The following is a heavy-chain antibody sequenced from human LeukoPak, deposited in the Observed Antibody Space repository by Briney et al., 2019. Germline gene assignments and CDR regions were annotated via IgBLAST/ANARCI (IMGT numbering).Heavy chain of an antibody. V-gene: IGHV4-4*07. J-gene: IGHJ5*02. Sequence: PSETLSLTCTVSGASISSYYWIWIRQPAGKALEWIGRIYVTGSTTYNPSLESRVTMSLDTSKNHFSLKLRSVTAADTAVYYCARDSGTTGEVKFDPWGQGTLVTVSS. CDR1: GASISSYY. CDR3: ARDSGTTGEVKFDP. CDR2: IYVTGST. D-gene: IGHD1-7*01.